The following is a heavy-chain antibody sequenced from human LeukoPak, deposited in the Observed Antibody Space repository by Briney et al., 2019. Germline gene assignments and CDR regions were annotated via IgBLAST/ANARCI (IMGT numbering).Heavy chain of an antibody. V-gene: IGHV3-30*18. J-gene: IGHJ4*02. D-gene: IGHD2-15*01. Sequence: GGSLRLSCAASGFTFSSYGMHWVRQAPGKGLEWVAVISYDGSNKYYADSVKGRFTISRDNSKNTLYLQVNSLRAEDTAVYYCAKDRIGFFDYWGQGTLVTVSS. CDR2: ISYDGSNK. CDR3: AKDRIGFFDY. CDR1: GFTFSSYG.